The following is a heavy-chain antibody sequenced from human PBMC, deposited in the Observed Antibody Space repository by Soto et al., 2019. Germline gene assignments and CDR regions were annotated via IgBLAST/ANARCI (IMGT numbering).Heavy chain of an antibody. D-gene: IGHD3-10*01. V-gene: IGHV2-5*02. CDR1: GFSLTTDGEG. CDR2: IYWDDDE. CDR3: AHSRNLITEDAQVGDFDY. J-gene: IGHJ4*02. Sequence: QISLKESGPPLVKPTQPLKLTCSFSGFSLTTDGEGVGWVRQPPGEALEWLALIYWDDDERYSPSLKTRLTITKDPSKNQVVLIMTNKDPVDTATYYCAHSRNLITEDAQVGDFDYWGQGTLVTVSS.